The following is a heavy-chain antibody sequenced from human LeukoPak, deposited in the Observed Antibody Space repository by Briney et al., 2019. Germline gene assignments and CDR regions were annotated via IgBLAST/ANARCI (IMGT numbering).Heavy chain of an antibody. CDR3: AKDASTVTLHADY. CDR2: LSYDGSNR. Sequence: PGGSLRLSCAASGFTFSSFGMHWVRQAPGKGLEWVAVLSYDGSNRYYADSVKGRFTISRDNSKNTLYLQMNSLRAEDTAVYYCAKDASTVTLHADYWGQGTLVTVPS. CDR1: GFTFSSFG. J-gene: IGHJ4*02. D-gene: IGHD4-17*01. V-gene: IGHV3-30*18.